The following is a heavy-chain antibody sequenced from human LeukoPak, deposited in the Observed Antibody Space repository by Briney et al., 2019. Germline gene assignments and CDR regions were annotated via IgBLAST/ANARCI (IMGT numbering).Heavy chain of an antibody. CDR2: IKEDGSEK. V-gene: IGHV3-7*02. CDR3: AVGVYYFDY. D-gene: IGHD3-10*01. J-gene: IGHJ4*02. CDR1: GFTFSNYW. Sequence: GGPLRLSCAASGFTFSNYWMSWVRQAPGKGLEWVANIKEDGSEKYYVDSVKGRFTISRDNAKNSLFLQMNSLRAEDTAVYYCAVGVYYFDYWGQGTLVTVSS.